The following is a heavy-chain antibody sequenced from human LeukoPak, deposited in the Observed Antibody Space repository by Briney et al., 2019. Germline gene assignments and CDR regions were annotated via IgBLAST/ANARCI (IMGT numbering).Heavy chain of an antibody. CDR3: ASEYHYDSSGYYY. D-gene: IGHD3-22*01. CDR2: IYYSGST. CDR1: GGSISSSSYY. J-gene: IGHJ4*02. Sequence: PSETLSLTCTVSGGSISSSSYYWGWIRQPPGKGLEWIGSIYYSGSTYYNPSLKSRVTISVDTSKNQFSLKLSSVTAADTAVYYCASEYHYDSSGYYYWGQGTLVTVSS. V-gene: IGHV4-39*01.